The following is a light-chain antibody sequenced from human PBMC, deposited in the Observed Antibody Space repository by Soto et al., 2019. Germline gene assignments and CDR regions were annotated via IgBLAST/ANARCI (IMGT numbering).Light chain of an antibody. CDR2: EGS. Sequence: QSALTQPASVSGSPGQSITISCTGTSSDVGSYNLVSWYQHPPGKAPKPMIYEGSKRPSGVSDRFSGSKSGNTASLTISGLQAEDEADYYCCSYAGSRTYVFGTGTKVTVL. J-gene: IGLJ1*01. CDR1: SSDVGSYNL. V-gene: IGLV2-23*01. CDR3: CSYAGSRTYV.